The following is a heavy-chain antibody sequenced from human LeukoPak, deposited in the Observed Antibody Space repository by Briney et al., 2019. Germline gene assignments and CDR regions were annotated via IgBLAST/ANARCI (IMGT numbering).Heavy chain of an antibody. CDR3: ARERGYFDY. V-gene: IGHV1-18*01. CDR1: GYTFTSYG. Sequence: GASVKVSCKASGYTFTSYGISWVRQAPGQGLEWMGWINAYNGDTSCGQKLQGRVTMTTDTSTGTAYMGLRSLRPDDTAVYYCARERGYFDYWGQGTLVTVSS. J-gene: IGHJ4*02. CDR2: INAYNGDT.